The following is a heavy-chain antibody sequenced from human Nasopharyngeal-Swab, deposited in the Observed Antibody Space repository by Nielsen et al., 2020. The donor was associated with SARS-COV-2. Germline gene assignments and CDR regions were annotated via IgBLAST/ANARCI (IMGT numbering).Heavy chain of an antibody. CDR2: IYYSGST. V-gene: IGHV4-59*13. CDR1: GGSFSRYY. J-gene: IGHJ4*02. CDR3: ARGFDY. Sequence: SETLSLTCAVSGGSFSRYYWSWIRQPPGKGLEWIGYIYYSGSTNYNPSLKSRVTISVDTSKNQFSLKLSSVTAADTAVYYCARGFDYWGQGTLVTVSS.